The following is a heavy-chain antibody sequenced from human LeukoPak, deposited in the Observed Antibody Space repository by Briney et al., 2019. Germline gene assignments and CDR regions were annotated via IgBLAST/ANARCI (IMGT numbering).Heavy chain of an antibody. J-gene: IGHJ6*02. CDR3: ARYHAQWLVRNYYYYGMDV. V-gene: IGHV1-8*01. CDR2: MNPNSGNT. Sequence: ASVKVSCKASGYTFTSYDINWVRQATGQGLEWMGWMNPNSGNTGYAQKFQGRVTMTRNTSISTAYMELSSLRSEDTAVYYCARYHAQWLVRNYYYYGMDVWGQGTTVTVSS. D-gene: IGHD6-19*01. CDR1: GYTFTSYD.